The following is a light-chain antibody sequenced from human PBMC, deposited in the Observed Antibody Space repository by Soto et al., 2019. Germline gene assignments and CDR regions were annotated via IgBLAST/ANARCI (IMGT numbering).Light chain of an antibody. Sequence: QSALTQPASVSGSPGQSITVSCTGTSSDVGGYNYVSWYQQHPGKAPKDMIYDVSKRPSGVSNRFSGSKSGNTASLTISGLQAEDEADYYCNSYTSSSTLPYVFGTGTKLTVL. V-gene: IGLV2-14*01. J-gene: IGLJ1*01. CDR3: NSYTSSSTLPYV. CDR1: SSDVGGYNY. CDR2: DVS.